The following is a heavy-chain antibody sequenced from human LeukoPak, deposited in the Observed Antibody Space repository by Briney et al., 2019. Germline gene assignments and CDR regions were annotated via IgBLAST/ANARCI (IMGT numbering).Heavy chain of an antibody. D-gene: IGHD2-21*02. CDR1: GGSVSSGSYY. V-gene: IGHV4-61*01. CDR2: IYYSGST. Sequence: SETLSLTCTVSGGSVSSGSYYWSWIRQPPGKGLEWIGYIYYSGSTSYNPSLKSRVTISVDTSKNQFSLKLSSVTAADTAVYYCARRSYCGGDCYSFDYWGQGTLVTVSS. J-gene: IGHJ4*02. CDR3: ARRSYCGGDCYSFDY.